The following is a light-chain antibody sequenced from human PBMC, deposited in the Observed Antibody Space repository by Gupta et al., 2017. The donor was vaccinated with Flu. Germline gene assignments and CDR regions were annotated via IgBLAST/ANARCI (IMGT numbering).Light chain of an antibody. V-gene: IGLV2-8*01. CDR1: RRDVGGYNY. CDR3: SSYAGSNNVV. J-gene: IGLJ3*02. Sequence: QSALTQPPSAAGSLGQSVTISCTGGRRDVGGYNYVSWYRQHPGRAPKLLIYEVNQRPSGVPDRFSGSQSGNTASLTVSGLQAEDEAAYFCSSYAGSNNVVFGGGTNLTVL. CDR2: EVN.